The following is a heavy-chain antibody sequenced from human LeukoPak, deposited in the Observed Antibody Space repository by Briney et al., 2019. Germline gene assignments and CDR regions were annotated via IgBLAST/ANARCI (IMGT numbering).Heavy chain of an antibody. J-gene: IGHJ3*02. D-gene: IGHD3-10*01. CDR1: GGTFSSYA. CDR2: IIPIFGTA. Sequence: SVTVSCKASGGTFSSYAISWVRQAPGQGLEWMGGIIPIFGTANYAQKFQGRVTITADESTSTAYMELSSLRSEDTAVYYCARGSFHPRYYYGSGSSAFDIWGQGTMVTVSS. CDR3: ARGSFHPRYYYGSGSSAFDI. V-gene: IGHV1-69*13.